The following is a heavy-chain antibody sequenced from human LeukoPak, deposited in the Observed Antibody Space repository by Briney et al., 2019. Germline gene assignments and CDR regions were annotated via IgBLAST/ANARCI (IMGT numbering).Heavy chain of an antibody. CDR2: IYYSGST. D-gene: IGHD6-6*01. CDR1: GDSISSYY. J-gene: IGHJ3*02. CDR3: ARDLRPSNAFDI. Sequence: PSETLSLTCTVSGDSISSYYWSWLRQPPGKGLEWIGYIYYSGSTNYNPSLKSRVTISVDTSKNQFSLKLSSVTAADTAVYYCARDLRPSNAFDIWGQGTMVTVSS. V-gene: IGHV4-59*01.